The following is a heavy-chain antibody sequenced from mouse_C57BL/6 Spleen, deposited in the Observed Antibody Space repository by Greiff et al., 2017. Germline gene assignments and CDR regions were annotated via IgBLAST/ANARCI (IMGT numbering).Heavy chain of an antibody. V-gene: IGHV1-18*01. D-gene: IGHD2-4*01. CDR3: ARYDYDYDGGNFAY. Sequence: EVQLQQSGPELVKPGASVKIPCKASGYTFTDYNMDWVKQSHGKSLEWIGDINPNNGGTIYNQKFKGKATLTVDKSSSPAYMELRSLTSEDTAVYYWARYDYDYDGGNFAYWGQGTLVTVSA. CDR1: GYTFTDYN. CDR2: INPNNGGT. J-gene: IGHJ3*01.